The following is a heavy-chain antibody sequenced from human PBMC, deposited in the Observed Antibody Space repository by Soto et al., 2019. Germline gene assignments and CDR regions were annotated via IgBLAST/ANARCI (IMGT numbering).Heavy chain of an antibody. D-gene: IGHD2-2*01. V-gene: IGHV1-18*01. CDR1: GYTFTSYG. CDR2: ISAYNGNT. CDR3: ARLYCISTSCYLGMDV. J-gene: IGHJ6*02. Sequence: ASVKVSCKASGYTFTSYGISWVRQAPGQGLEWMGWISAYNGNTNYAQKLQGRVIMTTDTSTSTAYMELRSLRSDDTAVYYCARLYCISTSCYLGMDVWGQGTTVTVSS.